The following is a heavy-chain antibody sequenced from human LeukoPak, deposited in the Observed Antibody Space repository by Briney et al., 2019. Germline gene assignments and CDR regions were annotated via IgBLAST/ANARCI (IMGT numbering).Heavy chain of an antibody. CDR2: ISSSSSYI. CDR3: ARDRIIYGDYGDAFDI. CDR1: GFTFSSYS. J-gene: IGHJ3*02. V-gene: IGHV3-21*01. Sequence: GGFLRLSCAASGFTFSSYSMNWVRQAPGKGLEWVSSISSSSSYICYADSVKGRFSISRDNAKNSLYLQMNSLRAEDTAVYYCARDRIIYGDYGDAFDIWGHGKMFTVSS. D-gene: IGHD4-17*01.